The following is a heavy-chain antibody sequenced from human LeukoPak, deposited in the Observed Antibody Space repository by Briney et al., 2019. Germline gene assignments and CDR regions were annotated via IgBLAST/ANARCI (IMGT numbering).Heavy chain of an antibody. D-gene: IGHD5-12*01. Sequence: GASVKVSCKASGGTFSSYAISWVRQAPGQGLEWMGGIIPIFGTANYAQKFQGRATITADESTSTAYMELSSLRSEDTAVYYCARDLVPYSGYDLAIGYWGQGTLVTVSS. CDR3: ARDLVPYSGYDLAIGY. J-gene: IGHJ4*02. V-gene: IGHV1-69*13. CDR1: GGTFSSYA. CDR2: IIPIFGTA.